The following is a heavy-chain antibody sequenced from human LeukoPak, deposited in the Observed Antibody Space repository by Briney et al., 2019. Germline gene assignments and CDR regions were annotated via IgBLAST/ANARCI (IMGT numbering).Heavy chain of an antibody. CDR3: AKANSGSYLDYFDS. Sequence: GGPLRLSCAASGFTFSSCAMSWVRQAPGRGLEWVSTISHTGGSTHYADSVKGRFTISRDNSKNTVYLQVNTVRADDTAVYYCAKANSGSYLDYFDSWGQGTLVTVSS. V-gene: IGHV3-23*01. J-gene: IGHJ4*02. CDR2: ISHTGGST. D-gene: IGHD1-26*01. CDR1: GFTFSSCA.